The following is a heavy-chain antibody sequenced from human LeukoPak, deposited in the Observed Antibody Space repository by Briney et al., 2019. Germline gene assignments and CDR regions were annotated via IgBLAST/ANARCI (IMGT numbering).Heavy chain of an antibody. D-gene: IGHD3-10*01. CDR2: ISWNSATI. V-gene: IGHV3-9*01. CDR3: AKERPYQYSSGTNYNLSYFDS. Sequence: PGRSLRLSCAASGFTFDDYAMHWVRQSPGKGLEWVSGISWNSATIGYADSVKGRFTIPRDNAKNSLYLQMNSLRTEDTAFYYCAKERPYQYSSGTNYNLSYFDSWGPGTLVTVSS. J-gene: IGHJ4*02. CDR1: GFTFDDYA.